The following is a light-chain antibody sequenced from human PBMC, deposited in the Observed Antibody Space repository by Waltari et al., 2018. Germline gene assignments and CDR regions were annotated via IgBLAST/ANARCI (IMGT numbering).Light chain of an antibody. CDR3: MQALQTPTS. J-gene: IGKJ4*01. Sequence: DIVMTQSPLSLPVTPGEPASISCTSSQSLIHSNGLTYLDWYLQKPGQSPQLLIYLGSNRAPGVPDRFSRSGSGTDFTLKISRVEAEDVGVYYCMQALQTPTSFGGGTKVEMK. V-gene: IGKV2-28*01. CDR2: LGS. CDR1: QSLIHSNGLTY.